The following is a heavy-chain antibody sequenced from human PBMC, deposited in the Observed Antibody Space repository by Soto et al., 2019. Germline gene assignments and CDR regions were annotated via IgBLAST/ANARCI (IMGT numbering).Heavy chain of an antibody. CDR3: ARGYYYDSSGYYSNAYYFDY. V-gene: IGHV1-69*01. J-gene: IGHJ4*02. CDR2: IIPIFGTA. D-gene: IGHD3-22*01. Sequence: QVQLVQSGAEVKKPGSSVKVSCKASGGTFSSYAISWVRQAPGQGLEWMGGIIPIFGTANYAQKFQGRVTIPADESTSTAHMELSSLRSEDTAVYYCARGYYYDSSGYYSNAYYFDYWGQGTLVTVSS. CDR1: GGTFSSYA.